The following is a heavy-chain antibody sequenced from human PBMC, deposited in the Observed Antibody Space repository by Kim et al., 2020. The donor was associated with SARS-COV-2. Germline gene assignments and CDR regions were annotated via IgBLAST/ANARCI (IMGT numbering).Heavy chain of an antibody. V-gene: IGHV3-74*03. J-gene: IGHJ4*02. Sequence: TDRSKTMYADSVKGRFSISRDNAMNTVYLQMNSLTVEDTAVYFCGRGGLLGGQGTLVTVSS. CDR2: TDRSKT. CDR3: GRGGLL.